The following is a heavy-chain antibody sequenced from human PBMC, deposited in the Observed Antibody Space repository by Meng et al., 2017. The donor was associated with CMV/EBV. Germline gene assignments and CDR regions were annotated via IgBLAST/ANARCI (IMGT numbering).Heavy chain of an antibody. CDR3: ARDRTLRFLEWLNTHFDY. CDR2: ISSSGTYI. J-gene: IGHJ4*02. V-gene: IGHV3-21*01. D-gene: IGHD3-3*01. CDR1: GFTFSSYS. Sequence: GESLKISCAASGFTFSSYSTNWVRQAPGKGLEWVSSISSSGTYIYYADSVKGRFTISRDNAQNSLYLQMNSLRAEDTAVYYCARDRTLRFLEWLNTHFDYWGQGTLVTVSS.